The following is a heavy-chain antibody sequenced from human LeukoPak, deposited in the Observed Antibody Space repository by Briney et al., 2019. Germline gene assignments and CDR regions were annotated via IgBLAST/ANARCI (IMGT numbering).Heavy chain of an antibody. V-gene: IGHV3-74*01. D-gene: IGHD2-15*01. CDR3: ARGGGTLSS. J-gene: IGHJ5*02. Sequence: GGSLGLSCAASGFTFSDYWMHWVRQAPGKGLVGVSRINSDGRITNYADSVKGRFTISRDNAKNTLYLQMNSLRAEDTAVYYCARGGGTLSSWGQGTLVTVSS. CDR1: GFTFSDYW. CDR2: INSDGRIT.